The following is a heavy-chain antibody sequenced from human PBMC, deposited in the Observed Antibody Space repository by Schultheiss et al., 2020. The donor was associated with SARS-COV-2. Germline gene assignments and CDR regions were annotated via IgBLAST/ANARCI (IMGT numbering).Heavy chain of an antibody. J-gene: IGHJ4*02. CDR2: IWYDGSNK. D-gene: IGHD3-22*01. CDR3: ARDPQYYYDSSGYYSTFDY. Sequence: GGSLRLSCAASGFTFSSYGMHWVRQAPGKGLEWVAVIWYDGSNKYYADSVKGRFTISRDNSKNTLYLQMNSLRAEDTAVYYCARDPQYYYDSSGYYSTFDYWGQGTLVTVSS. V-gene: IGHV3-33*01. CDR1: GFTFSSYG.